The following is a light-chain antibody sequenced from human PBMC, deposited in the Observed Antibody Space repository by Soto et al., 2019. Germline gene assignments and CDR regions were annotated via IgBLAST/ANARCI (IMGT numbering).Light chain of an antibody. CDR1: QSVSSN. CDR3: QQYNNWPLT. CDR2: GAS. V-gene: IGKV3-15*01. J-gene: IGKJ4*01. Sequence: VWTQSPASLSCRVGEWVTVAGGASQSVSSNLAWYQQKPGQAPRLLIYGASTRATGLSARFSGSGSGAEFPLTISSLQSEDFAVYYCQQYNNWPLTFGGGTKVDIK.